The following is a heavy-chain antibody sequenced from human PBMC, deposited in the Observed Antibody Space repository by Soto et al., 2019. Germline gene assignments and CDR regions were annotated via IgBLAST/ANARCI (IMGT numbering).Heavy chain of an antibody. CDR1: GFTFSSYG. V-gene: IGHV3-30*18. Sequence: QVQLVESGGGVVQPGRSLRLSCAASGFTFSSYGMHWVRQAPGKGLEWVAVISYDGSNKYYADSVKGRFTISRDNSKNTLYLQMSSLRAEATAVYSCAKAPPSGRPPYYSGMDVWGQGTTVTLSS. CDR2: ISYDGSNK. D-gene: IGHD2-15*01. J-gene: IGHJ6*02. CDR3: AKAPPSGRPPYYSGMDV.